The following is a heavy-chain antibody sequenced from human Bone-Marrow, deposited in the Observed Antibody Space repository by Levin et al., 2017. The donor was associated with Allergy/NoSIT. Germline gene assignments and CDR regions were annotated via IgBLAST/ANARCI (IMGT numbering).Heavy chain of an antibody. Sequence: GESLKISCKTSGYTFTSYGITWVRQAPGQGLEWIGWISGYNGHINYAPKMRGRATITADTSSRTAYMELRSLTSDDTAIYYCARDYDYDVDYWGQGTPVTVSS. CDR1: GYTFTSYG. D-gene: IGHD4-17*01. CDR3: ARDYDYDVDY. V-gene: IGHV1-18*01. J-gene: IGHJ4*02. CDR2: ISGYNGHI.